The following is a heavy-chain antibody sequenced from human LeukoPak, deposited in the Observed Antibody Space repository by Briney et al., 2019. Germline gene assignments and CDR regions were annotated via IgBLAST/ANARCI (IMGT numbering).Heavy chain of an antibody. D-gene: IGHD3-10*01. J-gene: IGHJ1*01. V-gene: IGHV4-59*10. CDR3: ASSRNLWFGELSSAEYFQH. Sequence: SETLSLTCAVYGGSFSGYYWSWIRQPAGKGLEWIGRIYTSGSTNYNPSLKSRVTMSVDTSKNQFSLKLSSVTAADTAVYYCASSRNLWFGELSSAEYFQHWGQGTLVTVSS. CDR1: GGSFSGYY. CDR2: IYTSGST.